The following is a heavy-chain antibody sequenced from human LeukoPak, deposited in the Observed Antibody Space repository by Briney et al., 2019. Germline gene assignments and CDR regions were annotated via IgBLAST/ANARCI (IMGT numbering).Heavy chain of an antibody. J-gene: IGHJ6*03. Sequence: GGSLRLSCAASGFTFSSYAMSCVRQAPGKGLELVSRISGSGGSTYYADSVKGRFTISRDNSKNTLYPQMNSLRAEDTAVYYCAKAMSGGSGTYYPHQYYMDVWGKGTTVTVSS. CDR2: ISGSGGST. CDR1: GFTFSSYA. V-gene: IGHV3-23*01. D-gene: IGHD3-10*01. CDR3: AKAMSGGSGTYYPHQYYMDV.